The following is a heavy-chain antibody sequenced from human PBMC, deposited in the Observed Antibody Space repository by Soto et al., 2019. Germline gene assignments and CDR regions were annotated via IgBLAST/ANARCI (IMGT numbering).Heavy chain of an antibody. CDR2: INAGNGNT. D-gene: IGHD6-19*01. Sequence: QVQLVQSGAEEKKPGASVKVSCKASGYTFTSYAMHWVRQAPGQRLEWMGWINAGNGNTKYSQKFQGRVTITRDTSASTAYMELSSLRSEDTAVYYCARDIAVGGWFDPWGQGNLVTVSS. V-gene: IGHV1-3*05. CDR3: ARDIAVGGWFDP. CDR1: GYTFTSYA. J-gene: IGHJ5*02.